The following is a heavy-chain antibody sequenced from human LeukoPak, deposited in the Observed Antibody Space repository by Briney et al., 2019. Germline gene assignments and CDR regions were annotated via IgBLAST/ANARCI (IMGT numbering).Heavy chain of an antibody. J-gene: IGHJ3*02. V-gene: IGHV3-23*01. CDR1: GLTFNNYA. Sequence: GGSLRLSCEASGLTFNNYAMHWVRQSSGKGLEWVSGIGSSGGGTYYADSVKGRFTISRDTSKDTVYLQMDSLRAEDTAIYYCAKIHQNRVVVGAKGAFDIRGQGTVVTVSS. CDR2: IGSSGGGT. CDR3: AKIHQNRVVVGAKGAFDI. D-gene: IGHD2-15*01.